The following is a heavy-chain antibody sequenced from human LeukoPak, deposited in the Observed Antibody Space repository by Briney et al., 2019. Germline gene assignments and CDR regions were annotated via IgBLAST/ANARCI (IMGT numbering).Heavy chain of an antibody. Sequence: GGSLRLSCAASGFTLSTNWMSWVRQAPGKGLVWVSRIASDGSSTTYADSVKGRFSISRDNAKNTLYLQMNSLRVEDTAVYYCARGRPHGNDYWGQGTLVTVSS. CDR1: GFTLSTNW. J-gene: IGHJ4*02. V-gene: IGHV3-74*01. D-gene: IGHD4-23*01. CDR2: IASDGSST. CDR3: ARGRPHGNDY.